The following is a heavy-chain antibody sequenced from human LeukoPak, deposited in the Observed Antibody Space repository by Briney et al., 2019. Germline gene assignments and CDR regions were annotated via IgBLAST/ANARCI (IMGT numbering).Heavy chain of an antibody. J-gene: IGHJ4*02. V-gene: IGHV1-69*01. Sequence: GASVNVSCKASGGTFSSSGISWVRQAPGQGLEWMGGIIPIFRTTNYAQNFQGRVTITADVSTSTAYMELSSLRSEDTAVFSCATEPIAAAGFLWSKTPTFYFDYWGQGTLVTVSS. CDR3: ATEPIAAAGFLWSKTPTFYFDY. CDR2: IIPIFRTT. D-gene: IGHD6-13*01. CDR1: GGTFSSSG.